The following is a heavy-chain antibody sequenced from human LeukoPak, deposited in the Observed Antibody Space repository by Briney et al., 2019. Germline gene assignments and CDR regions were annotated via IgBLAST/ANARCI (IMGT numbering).Heavy chain of an antibody. Sequence: ASVKVSCKASGYTFTGYDMHWVRQAPGQGLEWMGWINPNSGGTNYAQKFQGRVTMTRDTSISTAYMELSRLRSDDTAVYYCARDFNAKGERGYFYWGQGTLVTVSS. V-gene: IGHV1-2*02. CDR2: INPNSGGT. CDR1: GYTFTGYD. D-gene: IGHD2-15*01. J-gene: IGHJ4*02. CDR3: ARDFNAKGERGYFY.